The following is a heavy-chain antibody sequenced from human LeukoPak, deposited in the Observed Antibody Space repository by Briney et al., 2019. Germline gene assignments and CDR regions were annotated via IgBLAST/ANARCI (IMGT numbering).Heavy chain of an antibody. D-gene: IGHD1-14*01. CDR2: ITNDGKT. CDR1: GFSFSTYW. V-gene: IGHV3-74*01. J-gene: IGHJ4*02. CDR3: TRGGNRRGDY. Sequence: QTGGSLRLSCVASGFSFSTYWMHWVRQAPGKGLVWVSRITNDGKTNYADSVKGRFTISRDNAKNTLYLEMNSLRAEDTAVYYCTRGGNRRGDYWGQGTLVTVSS.